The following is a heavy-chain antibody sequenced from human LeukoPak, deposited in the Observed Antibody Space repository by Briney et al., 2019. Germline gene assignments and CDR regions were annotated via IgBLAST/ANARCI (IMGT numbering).Heavy chain of an antibody. CDR3: ARSGKWWLRAGQRILNWFDP. V-gene: IGHV5-51*01. J-gene: IGHJ5*02. CDR2: LYPGDSDT. Sequence: GGSLQISCKGSGYIFTSYWIGWVRQMPGKGLEGMGILYPGDSDTRYSPSFQGQVTISADKSISTAYLQSSSLKASDTAMYYCARSGKWWLRAGQRILNWFDPWGQGTLVTVSS. CDR1: GYIFTSYW. D-gene: IGHD5-12*01.